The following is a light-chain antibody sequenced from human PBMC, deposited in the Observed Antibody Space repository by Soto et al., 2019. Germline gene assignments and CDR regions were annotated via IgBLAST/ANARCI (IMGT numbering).Light chain of an antibody. CDR2: GAS. Sequence: EIVLTQSPGTLSLSSGERATLSCRASQSVSDNYLAWYQQKPGQAPRLLIYGASSRAAGIPDKFSGSGSGPDFTLNILRLGPEDVAVYFCQQYGSSPWTFGQGTKVEIK. V-gene: IGKV3-20*01. CDR3: QQYGSSPWT. J-gene: IGKJ1*01. CDR1: QSVSDNY.